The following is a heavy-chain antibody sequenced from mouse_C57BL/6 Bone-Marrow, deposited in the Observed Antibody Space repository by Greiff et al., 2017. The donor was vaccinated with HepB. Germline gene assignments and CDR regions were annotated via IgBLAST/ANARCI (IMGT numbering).Heavy chain of an antibody. CDR3: ARATYYDLYYLDY. CDR1: GYTFTNYW. D-gene: IGHD2-4*01. J-gene: IGHJ2*01. CDR2: IYPGGGYT. V-gene: IGHV1-63*01. Sequence: QVQLQQSGAELVRPGTSVKMSCKASGYTFTNYWIGWAKQRPGHGLEWIGDIYPGGGYTNYNEKFKGKATLTADKSSSTAYMQFSSLTSEDSAIYDCARATYYDLYYLDYWGQGTTLTVSS.